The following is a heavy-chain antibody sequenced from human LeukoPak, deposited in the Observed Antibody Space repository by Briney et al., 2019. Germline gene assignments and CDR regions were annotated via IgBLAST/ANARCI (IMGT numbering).Heavy chain of an antibody. Sequence: GGSLRLSCVASGFTVSDNYMNWVRQAPGKGLEWVSVLYASGTIYYADSVKGRFTISRDNSKNTLYLQMNSLTAEDTAVYYCAREVLGFCSGGSCYEFDAFHIWGQGTMVTVSS. J-gene: IGHJ3*02. D-gene: IGHD2-15*01. CDR1: GFTVSDNY. CDR3: AREVLGFCSGGSCYEFDAFHI. CDR2: LYASGTI. V-gene: IGHV3-53*01.